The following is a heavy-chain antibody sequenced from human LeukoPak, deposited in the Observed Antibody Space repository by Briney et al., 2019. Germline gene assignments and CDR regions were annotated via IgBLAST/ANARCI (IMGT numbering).Heavy chain of an antibody. CDR2: ISGSGGST. CDR3: ARHYYDFWSGYYGY. J-gene: IGHJ4*02. CDR1: GFTFSSYA. Sequence: GGSLRLSCAASGFTFSSYAMSWVRQAPGKGLEWVSAISGSGGSTYYADSVKGRFTISRDNSKNTLYLQMNSLRAEDTAVYYCARHYYDFWSGYYGYWGQGTLVTVSS. V-gene: IGHV3-23*01. D-gene: IGHD3-3*01.